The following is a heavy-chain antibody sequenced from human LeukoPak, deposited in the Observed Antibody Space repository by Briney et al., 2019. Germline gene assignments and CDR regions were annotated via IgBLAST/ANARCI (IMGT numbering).Heavy chain of an antibody. V-gene: IGHV3-23*01. Sequence: GGSLRLSWAAAGFTFSNYAMSWVRQAPGKGLEWVSTISGSGDNTYNADSVTGRFTISRDNSKNTLYLQVTSLRVEDTAIYYCANERSAVAASAANYWGQGTLVTVSS. CDR1: GFTFSNYA. CDR2: ISGSGDNT. J-gene: IGHJ4*02. D-gene: IGHD6-19*01. CDR3: ANERSAVAASAANY.